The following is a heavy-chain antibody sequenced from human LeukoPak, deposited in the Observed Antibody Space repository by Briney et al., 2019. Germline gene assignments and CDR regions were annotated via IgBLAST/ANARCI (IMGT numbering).Heavy chain of an antibody. Sequence: SETLSLTCTVSGGSVSSGNYYWSWIPQPPGKGLEWIGYIHYSGSTNYNPSLKSRVTISLDKSKNQFSLKLSSVTAADTAVYYCARDPRDGYAFDCWGQGTLVTVSS. V-gene: IGHV4-61*01. CDR1: GGSVSSGNYY. CDR3: ARDPRDGYAFDC. J-gene: IGHJ4*02. CDR2: IHYSGST. D-gene: IGHD5-24*01.